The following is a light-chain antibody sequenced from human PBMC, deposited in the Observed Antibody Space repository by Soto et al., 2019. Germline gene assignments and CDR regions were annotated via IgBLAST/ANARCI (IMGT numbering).Light chain of an antibody. CDR2: DVS. Sequence: DIQMTQAPSTLSASVGDRVTITCRASQNINAWLAWYQQKPGKAHKLLIYDVSTLHIGVPSRFSGSASGTEFTLTISNLESDDFAAYYCQQYHLYSTFGQGTRVDIK. J-gene: IGKJ1*01. CDR1: QNINAW. CDR3: QQYHLYST. V-gene: IGKV1-5*01.